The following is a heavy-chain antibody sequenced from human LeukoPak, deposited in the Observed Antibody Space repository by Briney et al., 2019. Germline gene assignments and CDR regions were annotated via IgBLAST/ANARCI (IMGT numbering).Heavy chain of an antibody. CDR3: ARARSIVGVSPFQH. J-gene: IGHJ1*01. CDR1: GFTFSGYT. Sequence: GGSLRLSCAASGFTFSGYTMHWVRQAPGKGLEWVAFISSDGRYKSHADSVKGRCTISRDNSKNTLYLQMNSLRPEDTAVYYCARARSIVGVSPFQHWGQGTLVTVSS. V-gene: IGHV3-30*04. D-gene: IGHD1-26*01. CDR2: ISSDGRYK.